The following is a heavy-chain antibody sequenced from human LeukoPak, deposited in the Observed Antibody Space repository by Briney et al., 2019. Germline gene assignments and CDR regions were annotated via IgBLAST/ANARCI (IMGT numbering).Heavy chain of an antibody. CDR3: ARAGRGSGKTVDY. D-gene: IGHD3-10*01. CDR1: GFTFSSYW. J-gene: IGHJ4*02. V-gene: IGHV3-7*04. CDR2: IKQDGSEK. Sequence: GGSLILSCAASGFTFSSYWMSWVRQAPGKGLEWVANIKQDGSEKYYVDSVKGRFTISRDNAKNSLYLQMNSLRAEDTAVYYCARAGRGSGKTVDYWGQGTLVTVSS.